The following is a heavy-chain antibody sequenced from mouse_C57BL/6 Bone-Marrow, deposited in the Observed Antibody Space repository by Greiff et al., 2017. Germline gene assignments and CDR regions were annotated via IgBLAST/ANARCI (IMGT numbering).Heavy chain of an antibody. J-gene: IGHJ4*01. Sequence: QVQLQQPGAELVKPGASVKLSCKASGYTFTNYWMHWVKQRPGQGLEWIGMMHPNGGSPDYNEKFKSEATLSVDKSSRTAYMELSSLTSEDSAVYYCAKSYEYDDGTRDDEGQGTAVTVTS. D-gene: IGHD2-4*01. CDR1: GYTFTNYW. CDR2: MHPNGGSP. V-gene: IGHV1-64*01. CDR3: AKSYEYDDGTRDD.